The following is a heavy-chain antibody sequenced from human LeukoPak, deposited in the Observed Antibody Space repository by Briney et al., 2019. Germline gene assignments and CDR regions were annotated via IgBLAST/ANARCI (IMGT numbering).Heavy chain of an antibody. CDR1: GGSISSGGYS. D-gene: IGHD3-22*01. Sequence: SQTLSLTCAVSGGSISSGGYSWSWIRQPPGKGLEWIGYICHSGSTYYNPSLKSRVTISVDRSKNQFSLKLSSVTAADTAVYYCASHRGLDYYDSSGYSEEKNAFDIWGQGTMVTVSS. CDR2: ICHSGST. V-gene: IGHV4-30-2*01. CDR3: ASHRGLDYYDSSGYSEEKNAFDI. J-gene: IGHJ3*02.